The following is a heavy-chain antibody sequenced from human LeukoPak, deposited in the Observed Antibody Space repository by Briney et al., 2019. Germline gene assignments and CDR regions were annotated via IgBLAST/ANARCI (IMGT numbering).Heavy chain of an antibody. CDR3: STAVNGSYFD. Sequence: GGSLRLSCAASGFTFTYAWMTWVRQAPGKGLEGVGRIKSNPDGGTADYAAPVKGRFTISRDDSRNTLYLQMNNLEIDDTAVYFCSTAVNGSYFDWGQGTLVIVSS. CDR1: GFTFTYAW. V-gene: IGHV3-15*01. CDR2: IKSNPDGGTA. D-gene: IGHD1-26*01. J-gene: IGHJ1*01.